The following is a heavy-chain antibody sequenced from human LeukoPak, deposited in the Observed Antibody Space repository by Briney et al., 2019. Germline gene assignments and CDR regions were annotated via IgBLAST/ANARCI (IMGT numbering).Heavy chain of an antibody. V-gene: IGHV1-18*01. J-gene: IGHJ4*02. Sequence: ASVKVSCKTSGFTFTSYGITWVRQAPGQGLEWMGWISTYTSDANFAQKFQDRVTMTTDISTSTVYMELKSLRFDDTAVYYCARDNVVTGTFDYWGQGTLVIVSS. CDR1: GFTFTSYG. D-gene: IGHD2-21*02. CDR2: ISTYTSDA. CDR3: ARDNVVTGTFDY.